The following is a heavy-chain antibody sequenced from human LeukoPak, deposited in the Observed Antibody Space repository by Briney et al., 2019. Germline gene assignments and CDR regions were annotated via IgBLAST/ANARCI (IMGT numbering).Heavy chain of an antibody. CDR2: ISGSGGST. D-gene: IGHD6-6*01. Sequence: GSLRLSCTASGFTFSTYAMGWTRQAPGKGLEWVSAISGSGGSTYYADSVKGRFTISRDNSKNTLYLQMNSLRAEDTAVYYCAKDRIAAHAGDYWGQGTLVTVSS. CDR3: AKDRIAAHAGDY. CDR1: GFTFSTYA. J-gene: IGHJ4*02. V-gene: IGHV3-23*01.